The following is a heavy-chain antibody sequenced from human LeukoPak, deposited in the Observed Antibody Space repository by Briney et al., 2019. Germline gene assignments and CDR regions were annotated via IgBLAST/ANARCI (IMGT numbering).Heavy chain of an antibody. V-gene: IGHV3-23*01. D-gene: IGHD5-12*01. CDR2: VSDSGGST. Sequence: GGSLRLSCAASGFTFSNYAMSWVRQAPGKGLEWVSSVSDSGGSTYYADSVRGRFTISRDNSKNSLYLQMNSLRAEDTAVYYCARGPSGYHNTGGQGTLVTVSS. J-gene: IGHJ4*02. CDR3: ARGPSGYHNT. CDR1: GFTFSNYA.